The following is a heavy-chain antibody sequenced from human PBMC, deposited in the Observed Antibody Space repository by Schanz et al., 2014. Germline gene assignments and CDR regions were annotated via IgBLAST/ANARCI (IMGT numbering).Heavy chain of an antibody. CDR3: ARDGEAAAGCDY. Sequence: QLMQSGSEVRKPGVSVKVSCKASGYTFTSYYMHWVRQAPGQGLEWMGIINPSGGSTSYAQKFQGRVTMTREPYTSTVCMELSSLRSEDTAVYYCARDGEAAAGCDYWGQGTMVTVSS. J-gene: IGHJ4*02. D-gene: IGHD6-13*01. CDR1: GYTFTSYY. CDR2: INPSGGST. V-gene: IGHV1-46*01.